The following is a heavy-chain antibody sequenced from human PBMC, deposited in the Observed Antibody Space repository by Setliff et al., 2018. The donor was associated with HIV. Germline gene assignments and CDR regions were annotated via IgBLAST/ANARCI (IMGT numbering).Heavy chain of an antibody. CDR1: GGSISGYY. Sequence: PSETLSLTCAVYGGSISGYYWSWIRQSPGKGLEWIGEINDYGNTNYKPSLQSRVTISVDPSRNQFSLKLSSVTAADTAVYYCARVSRWTALMAGWFDPWGQGTLVTVSS. D-gene: IGHD2-21*02. CDR2: INDYGNT. CDR3: ARVSRWTALMAGWFDP. V-gene: IGHV4-34*01. J-gene: IGHJ5*02.